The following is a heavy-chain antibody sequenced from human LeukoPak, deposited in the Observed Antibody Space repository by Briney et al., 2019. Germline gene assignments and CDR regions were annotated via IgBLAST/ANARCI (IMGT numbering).Heavy chain of an antibody. CDR2: INTSGGST. Sequence: PGGSLRLSCAASGFTFSSYAMSWVRQAPGKGLEWVSGINTSGGSTAYADSVKGRFTISRDNPRNTLYMQMNSLRAEDTALYHCAIMHPYYDGNGYWVQWGQGTLVTVSS. CDR1: GFTFSSYA. D-gene: IGHD3-22*01. J-gene: IGHJ4*02. CDR3: AIMHPYYDGNGYWVQ. V-gene: IGHV3-23*01.